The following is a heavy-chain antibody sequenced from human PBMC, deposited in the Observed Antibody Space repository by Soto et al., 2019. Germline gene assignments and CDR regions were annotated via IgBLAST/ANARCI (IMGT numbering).Heavy chain of an antibody. D-gene: IGHD3-10*01. CDR2: ISYDGSNK. CDR3: ARTAWFGESTDFDY. Sequence: QVQLVESGGGVVQPGRSLRLSCAGSGFTFSSYAMHWVRQAPGKGLEWVAVISYDGSNKYYADSVKGRFTISRDNSKNTLYLQMNSLRAEDTAVYYCARTAWFGESTDFDYWGQGTLVTVSS. V-gene: IGHV3-30-3*01. CDR1: GFTFSSYA. J-gene: IGHJ4*02.